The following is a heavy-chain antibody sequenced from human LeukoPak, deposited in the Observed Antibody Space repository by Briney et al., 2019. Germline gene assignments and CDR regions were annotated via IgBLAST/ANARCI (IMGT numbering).Heavy chain of an antibody. D-gene: IGHD2-2*01. CDR3: ARSGETSSYDY. J-gene: IGHJ4*02. CDR1: GFTFSDFY. Sequence: KSGGSLRLSCAASGFTFSDFYMSWIRQAPGKGLEWVSYISSSGSIIYYADSVEGRFTISRDNAKNSLYLQMNGLRAEDTAVYYCARSGETSSYDYWGQGTLVTVSS. CDR2: ISSSGSII. V-gene: IGHV3-11*01.